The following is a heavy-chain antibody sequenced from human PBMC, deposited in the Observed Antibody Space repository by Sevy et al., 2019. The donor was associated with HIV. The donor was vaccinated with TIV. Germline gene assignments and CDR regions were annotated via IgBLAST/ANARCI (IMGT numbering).Heavy chain of an antibody. V-gene: IGHV3-23*01. CDR3: AKGGIWSPPTWFDP. D-gene: IGHD3-3*01. CDR2: ITGTGSST. CDR1: GFTFSSYA. Sequence: GGSLRLSCAASGFTFSSYAMSWVRQAPGKGLKWVSAITGTGSSTNYADSVKGRFTISRDNSKNTLYLQMNSLRAEDTAVYYCAKGGIWSPPTWFDPWGQGTLVTVSS. J-gene: IGHJ5*02.